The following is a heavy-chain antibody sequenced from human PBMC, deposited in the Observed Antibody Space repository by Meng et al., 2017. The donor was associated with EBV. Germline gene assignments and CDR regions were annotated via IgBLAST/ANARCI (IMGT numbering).Heavy chain of an antibody. CDR2: INPNSGGT. CDR3: ARDEAAAGRPLGY. Sequence: QVQLVQSGAEVTKPGASGKVSGKASGYTFTGYYMHWVRQAPGQGLEWMGWINPNSGGTNYAQKFQGWVTMTRDTSISTAYMELSRLRSDDTAVYYCARDEAAAGRPLGYWGQGTRVTVSS. CDR1: GYTFTGYY. J-gene: IGHJ4*02. V-gene: IGHV1-2*04. D-gene: IGHD6-13*01.